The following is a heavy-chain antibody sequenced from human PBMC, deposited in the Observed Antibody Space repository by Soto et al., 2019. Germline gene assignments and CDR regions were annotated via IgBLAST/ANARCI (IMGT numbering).Heavy chain of an antibody. V-gene: IGHV3-73*01. J-gene: IGHJ5*02. CDR2: IRSKGDNYAT. CDR3: TRGTTIVVWSSFDP. D-gene: IGHD3-22*01. CDR1: GSTFSGSD. Sequence: PGGSLRLSCVASGSTFSGSDINWVRQASGKGLEWVGRIRSKGDNYATAYAASVKGRFTTSRDDSKSTAYLQMNSLKIEDTAMYFCTRGTTIVVWSSFDPWGQGTLVTSPQ.